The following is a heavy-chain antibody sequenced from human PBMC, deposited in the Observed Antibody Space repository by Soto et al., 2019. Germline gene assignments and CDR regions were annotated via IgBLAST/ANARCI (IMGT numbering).Heavy chain of an antibody. D-gene: IGHD3-10*01. V-gene: IGHV1-3*01. CDR1: GYTFTSYV. Sequence: ASVKVSCKASGYTFTSYVMHWVRQAPGQRLEWMGWINAGNGNTKYSQKFQGRVTITRDTSASTAYVELSSLRSEDTAVYYCARGLYYYGSESENWFDPWGQGTLVTVSS. CDR3: ARGLYYYGSESENWFDP. CDR2: INAGNGNT. J-gene: IGHJ5*02.